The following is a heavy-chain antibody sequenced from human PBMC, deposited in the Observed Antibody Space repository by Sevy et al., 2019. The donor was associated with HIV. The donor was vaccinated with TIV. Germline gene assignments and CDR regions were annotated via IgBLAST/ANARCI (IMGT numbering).Heavy chain of an antibody. D-gene: IGHD3-22*01. Sequence: ASVKVSCKASGLTFSSSAVQWVRQARGQRLEWIGWIVVGSDNRNYAQKFQERVTITRDMSTSTVYMELSSLRSEDTAVYYCAADPLGSSGSYFDYWGQGTLVTVSS. CDR3: AADPLGSSGSYFDY. CDR2: IVVGSDNR. V-gene: IGHV1-58*01. J-gene: IGHJ4*02. CDR1: GLTFSSSA.